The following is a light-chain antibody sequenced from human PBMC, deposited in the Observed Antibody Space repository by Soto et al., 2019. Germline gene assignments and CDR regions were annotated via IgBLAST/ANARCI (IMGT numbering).Light chain of an antibody. CDR3: QQYAGSLYT. CDR1: QSVSSY. V-gene: IGKV3-20*01. Sequence: EIVLTQSPATLSLSPGERATLSCRASQSVSSYLAWYQQKPGQAPRLLIYDASTRAYGIPDRFSGSGSGTDFSLAISRLEPEDFAVYYCQQYAGSLYTFAQGTKVDIK. CDR2: DAS. J-gene: IGKJ2*01.